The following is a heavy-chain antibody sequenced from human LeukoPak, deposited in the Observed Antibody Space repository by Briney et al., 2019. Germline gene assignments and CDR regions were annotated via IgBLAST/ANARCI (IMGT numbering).Heavy chain of an antibody. V-gene: IGHV4-59*08. CDR1: GGSIRGYY. CDR2: IYYSGST. Sequence: PSETLSLTCTDSGGSIRGYYWSWIRQPPGKGLEWIGYIYYSGSTTYNPSLKSRVTMSVDTSKNQFSLKLSSVTAADTAVYYCARHLVGATGTGPFDYWGQGTLVTVSS. D-gene: IGHD1-26*01. J-gene: IGHJ4*02. CDR3: ARHLVGATGTGPFDY.